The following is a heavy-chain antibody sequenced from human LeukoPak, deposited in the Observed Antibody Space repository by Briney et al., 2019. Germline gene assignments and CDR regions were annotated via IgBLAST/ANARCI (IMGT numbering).Heavy chain of an antibody. D-gene: IGHD2-2*01. CDR2: IDHTGST. CDR3: ATTRRKAYANHCHWFDP. CDR1: GGSFSGYY. Sequence: PSETLSLTCIVSGGSFSGYYWSWIRQPPGKGLQWIGEIDHTGSTNYNPSLKSRVTISVDTSKNQFSLRLKSVTAADTGVYYCATTRRKAYANHCHWFDPWGQGTVVTVPS. J-gene: IGHJ5*02. V-gene: IGHV4-34*01.